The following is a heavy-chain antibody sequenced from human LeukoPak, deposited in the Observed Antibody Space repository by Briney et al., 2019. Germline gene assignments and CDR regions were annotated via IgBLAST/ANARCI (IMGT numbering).Heavy chain of an antibody. V-gene: IGHV6-1*01. Sequence: SQTLSLTCAISWDSVSSNSAAWNWIRQSPSRGLEWLGRTYYRSTWYNDYAVSVKSRITIKPDTSKNQFSLQLNSVTPEDTAVYYCTRDLGSDHFRFDPWGQGTLVTVSS. D-gene: IGHD3-10*01. J-gene: IGHJ5*02. CDR3: TRDLGSDHFRFDP. CDR2: TYYRSTWYN. CDR1: WDSVSSNSAA.